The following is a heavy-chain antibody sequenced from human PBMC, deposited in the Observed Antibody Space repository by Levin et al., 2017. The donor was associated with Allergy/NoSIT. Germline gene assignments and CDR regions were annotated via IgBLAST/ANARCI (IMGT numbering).Heavy chain of an antibody. J-gene: IGHJ4*02. CDR3: AREASAQELGAGGFDY. Sequence: GGSLRLSCAASGFTFSSYGMHWVRQAPGKGLEWVAVIWYDGSNKYYADSVKGRFTISRDNSKNTLYLQMNSLRAEDTAVYYCAREASAQELGAGGFDYWGQGTLVTVSS. D-gene: IGHD3-10*01. CDR2: IWYDGSNK. CDR1: GFTFSSYG. V-gene: IGHV3-33*01.